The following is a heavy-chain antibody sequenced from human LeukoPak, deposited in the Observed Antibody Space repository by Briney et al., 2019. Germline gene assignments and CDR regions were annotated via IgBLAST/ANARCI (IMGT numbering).Heavy chain of an antibody. V-gene: IGHV3-7*01. CDR1: GFTFSLYW. Sequence: GGSLRLSCAASGFTFSLYWMGWVRQTPGKGLEWVANIKEDGSQQYYVDSLKGRFTISRDNAKNSLYLQMNNLSAEDTAVYYCARARSGYYFDYWGQGTLVTVSS. CDR3: ARARSGYYFDY. J-gene: IGHJ4*02. CDR2: IKEDGSQQ. D-gene: IGHD3-3*01.